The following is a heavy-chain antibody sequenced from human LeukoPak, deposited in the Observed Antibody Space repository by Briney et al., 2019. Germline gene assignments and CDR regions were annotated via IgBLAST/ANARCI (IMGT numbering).Heavy chain of an antibody. D-gene: IGHD3-3*01. V-gene: IGHV4-38-2*02. J-gene: IGHJ5*02. Sequence: SETLSLTCTVSGYSISSGYYWGWIRQPPGKGLEWIGSIYHSGSTYYNPSLKSRVTISVDTSKNQFSLKLNSVTAADTAVFYCARALGEITVFGVDNNWFDPWGQGTLVTVSS. CDR2: IYHSGST. CDR1: GYSISSGYY. CDR3: ARALGEITVFGVDNNWFDP.